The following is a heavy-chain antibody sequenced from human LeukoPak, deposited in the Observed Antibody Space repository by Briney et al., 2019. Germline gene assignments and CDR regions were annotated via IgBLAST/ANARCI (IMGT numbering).Heavy chain of an antibody. V-gene: IGHV4-59*12. D-gene: IGHD6-13*01. CDR2: IYYSGST. Sequence: SETLSLTCTVSGGSISSYYWSWIRQPPGKGLEWIGYIYYSGSTNYNPSLKSRVTISVDTSKNQFSLKLSSVTAADTAVYYCARVIAAADTRVPAYYYYYGMDVWGQGTTVTVSS. J-gene: IGHJ6*02. CDR1: GGSISSYY. CDR3: ARVIAAADTRVPAYYYYYGMDV.